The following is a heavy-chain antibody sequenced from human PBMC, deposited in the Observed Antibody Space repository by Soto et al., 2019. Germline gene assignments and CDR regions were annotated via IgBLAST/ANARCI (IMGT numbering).Heavy chain of an antibody. CDR1: GGSISSGGYY. D-gene: IGHD1-26*01. Sequence: QVQLQESGPGLVKPSQTLSLTCTVSGGSISSGGYYWSWIRPHPGKGLEWIGYIYYSGSTYYNPSIKSRVTISVATSKNQFSLKLSSVTAADPAVYYCAGIYSGSPGGTLRYWGQGTLVTVSS. V-gene: IGHV4-31*03. J-gene: IGHJ4*02. CDR3: AGIYSGSPGGTLRY. CDR2: IYYSGST.